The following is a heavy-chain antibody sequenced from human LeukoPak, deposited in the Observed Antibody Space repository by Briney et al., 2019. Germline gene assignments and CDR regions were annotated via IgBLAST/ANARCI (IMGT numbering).Heavy chain of an antibody. J-gene: IGHJ4*02. CDR1: GGSISSGDYH. V-gene: IGHV4-30-4*08. CDR2: IYYSGST. CDR3: ARDSTGNQNGQIDSSGWYFDY. Sequence: PSQTLSLTCTVSGGSISSGDYHWSWIRQPPGKGLEWIGYIYYSGSTYYNPSLKSRVTISVDTSKNQFSLKLSSVTAADTAVYYCARDSTGNQNGQIDSSGWYFDYWGQGTLVTVSS. D-gene: IGHD6-19*01.